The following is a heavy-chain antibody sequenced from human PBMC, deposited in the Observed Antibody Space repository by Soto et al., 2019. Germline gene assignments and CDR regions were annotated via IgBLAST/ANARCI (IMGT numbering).Heavy chain of an antibody. CDR3: ARTSMQSRGYSYGHGGMDV. D-gene: IGHD5-18*01. CDR2: IDPSDSYT. CDR1: GYRFTSYW. V-gene: IGHV5-10-1*01. J-gene: IGHJ6*02. Sequence: GESLKSSCKGCGYRFTSYWMSWVRQMPGKGLGWMGRIDPSDSYTNYSPSFQGHVTISADKSISTAYLQWSSLKASDTAMYYCARTSMQSRGYSYGHGGMDVWGQGTTVTVSS.